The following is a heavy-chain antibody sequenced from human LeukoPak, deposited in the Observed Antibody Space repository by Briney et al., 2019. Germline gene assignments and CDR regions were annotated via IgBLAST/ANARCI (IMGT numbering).Heavy chain of an antibody. CDR2: INHSGST. CDR1: GGSFSGYY. D-gene: IGHD3-10*01. Sequence: SETLSLTCAVYGGSFSGYYWSWIRQPPGKGLEWIGEINHSGSTNYNPSLKSRVTISVDTSKNQFSLKLSSVTAADTAVYYCARRGTTYYYGSGSYRWFDPWGQGTLVTVSS. J-gene: IGHJ5*02. V-gene: IGHV4-34*01. CDR3: ARRGTTYYYGSGSYRWFDP.